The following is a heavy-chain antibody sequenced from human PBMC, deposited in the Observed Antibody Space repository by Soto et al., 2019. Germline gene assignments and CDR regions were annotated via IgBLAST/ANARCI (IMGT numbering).Heavy chain of an antibody. V-gene: IGHV3-48*02. J-gene: IGHJ4*02. Sequence: EVQLVESGGGLVQTGGSLRLSCAASGFTFRSYSMNWFRQAPGKGLEWVSYISSSSSTIYYADSVKGRFTISRDNAKNSLYLQMNSLRDEDTAVYYCARDLTSYDSSGYPSSFDYWGQGTMVTVSS. CDR2: ISSSSSTI. D-gene: IGHD3-22*01. CDR1: GFTFRSYS. CDR3: ARDLTSYDSSGYPSSFDY.